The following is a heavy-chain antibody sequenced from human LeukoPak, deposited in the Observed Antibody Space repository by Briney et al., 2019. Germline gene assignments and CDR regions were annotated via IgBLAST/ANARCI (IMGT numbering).Heavy chain of an antibody. CDR1: GGSISSSSYY. Sequence: SETLSLTCTVSGGSISSSSYYWGWIRQPPGKGLEWIGSIYYRGITYYNPSLKSRVTISVDTSKNQFSLQLRSVTAADTAVYYCAREDPQTTVPEGMDVWGQGTTVTVSS. V-gene: IGHV4-39*07. J-gene: IGHJ6*02. CDR2: IYYRGIT. CDR3: AREDPQTTVPEGMDV. D-gene: IGHD4-17*01.